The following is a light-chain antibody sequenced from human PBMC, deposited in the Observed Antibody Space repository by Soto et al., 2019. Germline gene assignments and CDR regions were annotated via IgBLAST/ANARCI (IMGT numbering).Light chain of an antibody. CDR1: SSNIGAGYD. CDR3: QSYDSSLSGWKV. V-gene: IGLV1-40*01. CDR2: GNS. Sequence: QSVLTQPPSVSGAPGQRVTISCTGSSSNIGAGYDVHWYQQLPGTAPKLLIYGNSNRPSGVPDRFSGSKSGTSASLAITGLQAEDEADDYCQSYDSSLSGWKVFGGGTKLTVL. J-gene: IGLJ2*01.